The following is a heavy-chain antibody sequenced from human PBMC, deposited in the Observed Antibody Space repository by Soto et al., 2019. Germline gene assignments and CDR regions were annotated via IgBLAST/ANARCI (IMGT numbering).Heavy chain of an antibody. CDR2: IRQDGSEK. D-gene: IGHD1-26*01. CDR1: GFTFSSCW. J-gene: IGHJ4*02. V-gene: IGHV3-7*01. CDR3: ARSYPAYSSNPFDY. Sequence: EVQLVESGGGLVQPGGSLRVSRAVYGFTFSSCWMSWVRKAPGKGLEWVANIRQDGSEKYYVDSVKGRFTISRDNAKNSLFLQMNSLRAEDTAVYYCARSYPAYSSNPFDYWGQGTLVTVSS.